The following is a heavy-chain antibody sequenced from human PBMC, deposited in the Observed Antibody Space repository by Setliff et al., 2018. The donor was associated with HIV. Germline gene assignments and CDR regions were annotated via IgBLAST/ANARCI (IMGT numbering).Heavy chain of an antibody. CDR1: GYTFTGYY. V-gene: IGHV1-2*06. CDR2: INPSSGGT. CDR3: ARGKGVGGVIITGGLDV. J-gene: IGHJ6*04. Sequence: ASVKVSCKASGYTFTGYYIHWVRRAPGQGLEWMGRINPSSGGTNYAPKFQGRVTMTRDKSISTAYMELSRLRSDDTAVYYCARGKGVGGVIITGGLDVWGKGTTVTVSS. D-gene: IGHD3-10*01.